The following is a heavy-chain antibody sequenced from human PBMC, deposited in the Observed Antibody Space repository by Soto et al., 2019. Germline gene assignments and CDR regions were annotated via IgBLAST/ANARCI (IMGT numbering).Heavy chain of an antibody. CDR3: ARAFNDYGDASPGVIN. D-gene: IGHD4-17*01. Sequence: QVQLQESGPGLVKPSGTLSLTCAVSGGSISSSNWWSWVRQPPGKGLEWIGEIYHSGSTNYNPSLKRRVTISVDKSKNQFSLKLSSVTAADTAVYYCARAFNDYGDASPGVINWGQGTLVTVSS. J-gene: IGHJ4*02. V-gene: IGHV4-4*02. CDR1: GGSISSSNW. CDR2: IYHSGST.